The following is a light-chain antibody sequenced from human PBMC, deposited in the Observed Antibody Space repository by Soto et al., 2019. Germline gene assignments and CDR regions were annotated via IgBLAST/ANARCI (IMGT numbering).Light chain of an antibody. CDR3: SSYTSSSTRV. CDR2: EVS. CDR1: SSDVGGYNY. Sequence: QSALTQPASVSGSPGQSITISCTGTSSDVGGYNYVSWYQQHPGKAPKVMIYEVSKRPSGVSNRFSGSKSGNTASLTISGPQAEDESDYYCSSYTSSSTRVFGTGTKVTVL. V-gene: IGLV2-14*01. J-gene: IGLJ1*01.